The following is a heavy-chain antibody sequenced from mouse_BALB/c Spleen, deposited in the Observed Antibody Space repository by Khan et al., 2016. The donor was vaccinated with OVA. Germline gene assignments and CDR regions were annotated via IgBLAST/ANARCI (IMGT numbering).Heavy chain of an antibody. Sequence: EVQLVETGGGLVQPGGSMKLSCVASGFTFSNYWMNWVRQSPETGLEWVAEIRLKSDDYETHYAESVKGRFTISRDDSKSSVYLQMNNLRAEDTGIYYCWILLWGQGTSLTVSS. CDR3: WILL. V-gene: IGHV6-6*02. J-gene: IGHJ2*03. CDR1: GFTFSNYW. CDR2: IRLKSDDYET.